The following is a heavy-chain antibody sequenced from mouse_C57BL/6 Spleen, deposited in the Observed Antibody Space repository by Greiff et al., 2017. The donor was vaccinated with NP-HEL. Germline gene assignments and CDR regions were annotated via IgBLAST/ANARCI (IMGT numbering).Heavy chain of an antibody. CDR3: TSGGYGSSLYYAMDY. D-gene: IGHD1-1*01. CDR2: IDPEDGDT. Sequence: DVKLQESGAELVRPGASVKLSCTASGFNIKDYYMHWVKQRPEQGLEWIGRIDPEDGDTEYAPKFQGKATMTADTSSNTAYLQLSSLTSEDTAVYYCTSGGYGSSLYYAMDYWGQGTSVTVSS. V-gene: IGHV14-1*01. CDR1: GFNIKDYY. J-gene: IGHJ4*01.